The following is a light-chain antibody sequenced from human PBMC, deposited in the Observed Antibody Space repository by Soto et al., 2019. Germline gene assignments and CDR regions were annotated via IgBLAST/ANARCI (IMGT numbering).Light chain of an antibody. Sequence: QSVLTQPASVSGSPGQSITISCSGSSSDIGAYDYVSWYQQHPGKAPKLLIYEVTSRPSGVSHRFSGSKSGNTASLSISGLQLEDEADYYCQSYDSTSWVFGGGTKLTVL. V-gene: IGLV2-14*01. CDR2: EVT. J-gene: IGLJ3*02. CDR1: SSDIGAYDY. CDR3: QSYDSTSWV.